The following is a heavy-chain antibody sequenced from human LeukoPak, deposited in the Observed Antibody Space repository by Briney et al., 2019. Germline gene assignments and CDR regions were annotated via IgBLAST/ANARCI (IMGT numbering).Heavy chain of an antibody. J-gene: IGHJ4*02. CDR1: GGSISSYF. CDR2: IYYSGST. CDR3: ARVLLRYSFDY. V-gene: IGHV4-59*01. Sequence: PSETLSLTCTVSGGSISSYFWSWIQQPPGKGLEWIGYIYYSGSTNYNPSPKSRVTISVDTSKNQFSLKLTSVTAADTAVYYCARVLLRYSFDYWGQGTLVTVSS.